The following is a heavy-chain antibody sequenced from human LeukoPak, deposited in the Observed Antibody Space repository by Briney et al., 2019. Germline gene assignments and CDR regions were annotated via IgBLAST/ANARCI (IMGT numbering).Heavy chain of an antibody. J-gene: IGHJ6*02. V-gene: IGHV3-7*01. CDR1: GFTFSSYW. CDR3: ARPGYSSSWAYYYYYCGMDV. Sequence: GGSLTLSCAVSGFTFSSYWMRWVRPAPGGGLEWVANIKQDGSEKFYVVSVKGRFTISRDNAKNSLYLQMNSLRAEDTAVYYCARPGYSSSWAYYYYYCGMDVWGQGTTVTVSS. CDR2: IKQDGSEK. D-gene: IGHD6-13*01.